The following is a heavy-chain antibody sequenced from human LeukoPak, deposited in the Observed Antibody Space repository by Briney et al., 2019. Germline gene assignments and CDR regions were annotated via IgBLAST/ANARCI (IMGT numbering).Heavy chain of an antibody. V-gene: IGHV5-51*01. CDR2: IYPGDSNT. J-gene: IGHJ4*01. CDR3: AKNAYCSGSDCFSPVDY. D-gene: IGHD2-15*01. CDR1: GYTFSNYW. Sequence: GESLKISCKGSGYTFSNYWIGWVRQMPGKGLEWMGIIYPGDSNTKYSPSFQGQVTISADKSISTAYLQWSSLKASDTAIYYCAKNAYCSGSDCFSPVDYWGXGTLVTVSS.